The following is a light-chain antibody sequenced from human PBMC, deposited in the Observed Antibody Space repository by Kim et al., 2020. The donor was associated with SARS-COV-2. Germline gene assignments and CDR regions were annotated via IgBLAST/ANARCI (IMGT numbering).Light chain of an antibody. V-gene: IGKV1-33*01. J-gene: IGKJ3*01. CDR2: DAS. Sequence: AYVGDKVTIPCQARHGINNYFEWDQMKPGKAPRLLIYDASILQTRRPSKFSGGGSGTHFTFTIDSLQPEDIATYYCQQSDNLPFTFGPGTKVDIK. CDR3: QQSDNLPFT. CDR1: HGINNY.